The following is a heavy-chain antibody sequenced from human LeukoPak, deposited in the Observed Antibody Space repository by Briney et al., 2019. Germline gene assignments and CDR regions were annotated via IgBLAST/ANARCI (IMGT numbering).Heavy chain of an antibody. CDR1: GYAISSGYF. Sequence: ASETLSLTCSVSGYAISSGYFWGWIRQPPGKGLEWIGTIYHSGSTYYNPSLKSRVTISVDTSKNQFSLKLSSVTAADTAVYYCARGYSSSWYFNWFDPWGQGTLVTVSS. D-gene: IGHD6-13*01. CDR3: ARGYSSSWYFNWFDP. J-gene: IGHJ5*02. V-gene: IGHV4-38-2*02. CDR2: IYHSGST.